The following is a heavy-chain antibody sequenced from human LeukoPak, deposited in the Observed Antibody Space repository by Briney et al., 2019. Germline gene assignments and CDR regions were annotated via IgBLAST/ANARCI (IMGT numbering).Heavy chain of an antibody. CDR3: ARVETYYYGLDV. D-gene: IGHD1-1*01. Sequence: SETLSLTCTASGGSISDYLWSWSRQPPGKGLEWIGHISYSGSTKYNPSLKTRVTMSIDTSKRQFSLNLPSVTAADTAVYYCARVETYYYGLDVWGRGTTDTVSS. CDR2: ISYSGST. CDR1: GGSISDYL. J-gene: IGHJ6*02. V-gene: IGHV4-59*12.